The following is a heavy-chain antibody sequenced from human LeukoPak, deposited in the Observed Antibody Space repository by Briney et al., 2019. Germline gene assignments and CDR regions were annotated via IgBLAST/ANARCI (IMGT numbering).Heavy chain of an antibody. D-gene: IGHD2-15*01. V-gene: IGHV3-48*03. J-gene: IGHJ3*02. CDR1: GFTLSSYE. CDR3: GRGEYCSGGTCYRFNAFDI. Sequence: GGSLRLSCATSGFTLSSYEMNWVRQAPGEGLEWVSYISPSGSAIYTDSVKGRFTISTDNAINTLFLQMNSLRAENTAVYYCGRGEYCSGGTCYRFNAFDIWGQGTTVTVSS. CDR2: ISPSGSAI.